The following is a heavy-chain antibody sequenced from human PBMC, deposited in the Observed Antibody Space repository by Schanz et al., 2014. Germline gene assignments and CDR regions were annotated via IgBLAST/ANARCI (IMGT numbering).Heavy chain of an antibody. D-gene: IGHD2-15*01. CDR2: IMPILENP. CDR1: GDTFRSYT. Sequence: QVQLVQSGAEVKKPGSSVKVSCKASGDTFRSYTVSWVRQAPGQGLEWMGKIMPILENPNYAQKFQGRVTMTAGKSTSTVYMEQSSLGSEDAAVYYCATIGASTWFDSWGQGTLVTVSS. J-gene: IGHJ5*01. V-gene: IGHV1-69*02. CDR3: ATIGASTWFDS.